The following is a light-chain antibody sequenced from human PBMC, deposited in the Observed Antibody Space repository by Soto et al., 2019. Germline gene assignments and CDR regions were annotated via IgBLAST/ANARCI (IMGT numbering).Light chain of an antibody. CDR3: LQDYNYPFT. CDR1: QGIRTD. Sequence: AIQMTQSPSSLAASVGDRVTITCRASQGIRTDLGWYQQRPGKAPKLLIYEASNLRSEVPSRFSGSGSGTVFTLTISSLQPEDFATYDCLQDYNYPFTFGPGTKVEI. V-gene: IGKV1-6*01. J-gene: IGKJ3*01. CDR2: EAS.